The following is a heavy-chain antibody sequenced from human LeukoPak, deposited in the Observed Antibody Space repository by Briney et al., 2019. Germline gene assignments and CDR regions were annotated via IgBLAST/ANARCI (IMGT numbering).Heavy chain of an antibody. CDR2: IKQDGSEK. Sequence: PGGSLRLSCAASGFMFDGYGMHWVRQAPGKGLEWVANIKQDGSEKYYVDSVKGRFTISRDNAKNSLYLQMNSLRAEDTAVYYCAREYYYGSGSYYRVYYFDYWGQGTLVTVSS. V-gene: IGHV3-7*01. CDR1: GFMFDGYG. J-gene: IGHJ4*02. CDR3: AREYYYGSGSYYRVYYFDY. D-gene: IGHD3-10*01.